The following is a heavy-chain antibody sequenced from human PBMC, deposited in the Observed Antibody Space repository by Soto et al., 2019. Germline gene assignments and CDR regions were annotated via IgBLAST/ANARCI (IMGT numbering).Heavy chain of an antibody. CDR2: MNPNRSNT. CDR1: GYTFTSYD. Sequence: QVQLVQSGAEVKKPGASVKVSCKASGYTFTSYDINWVRQATGQGLEWMGWMNPNRSNTGYAQKFQGRVTMTRNTSISTASMEPSSLRSEDTAVYYCARTLYGDNADYWGPVTLVTVSS. CDR3: ARTLYGDNADY. D-gene: IGHD4-17*01. J-gene: IGHJ4*02. V-gene: IGHV1-8*01.